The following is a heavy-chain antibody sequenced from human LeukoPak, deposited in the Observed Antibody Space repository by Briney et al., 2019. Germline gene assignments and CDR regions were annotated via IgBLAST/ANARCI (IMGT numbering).Heavy chain of an antibody. J-gene: IGHJ6*02. D-gene: IGHD3-3*01. CDR3: ARGYYDFWSGYLLNGMDV. Sequence: SETLSLTCAVYGGSFSGYYWSWIRQPPGKGLEWIGEINHSGSTNYNPSLKSRVTISVDTSKNQFSLKLSPVTAADTAVYYCARGYYDFWSGYLLNGMDVWGQGTTVTVSS. V-gene: IGHV4-34*01. CDR1: GGSFSGYY. CDR2: INHSGST.